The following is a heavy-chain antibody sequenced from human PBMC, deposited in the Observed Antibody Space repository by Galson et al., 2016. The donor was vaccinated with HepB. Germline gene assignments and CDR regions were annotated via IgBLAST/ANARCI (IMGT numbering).Heavy chain of an antibody. CDR2: ISGGGGLT. J-gene: IGHJ3*02. Sequence: SLRLSCAASGFTFGSHAMTWVRQGPGKGLEWVSGISGGGGLTHYRHSVRGRFTISRDNSKNTLYLQMINLRAEDTAIYYCARCLRDITGDDAFDIWDRGTMVTVSP. V-gene: IGHV3-23*01. CDR1: GFTFGSHA. D-gene: IGHD1-14*01. CDR3: ARCLRDITGDDAFDI.